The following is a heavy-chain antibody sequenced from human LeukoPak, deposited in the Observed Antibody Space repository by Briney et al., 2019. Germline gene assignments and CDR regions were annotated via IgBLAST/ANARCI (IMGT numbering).Heavy chain of an antibody. J-gene: IGHJ6*03. D-gene: IGHD3-10*01. Sequence: ASVKVSCKASGYTFTGYYMHWVRQAPGQGLEWMGWINPNSGGTNYAQKFQGRATMTRDTSISTAYMELSSLRSEDTAVYYCARDPRRVLWFGERPDYYYMDVWGKGTTVTISS. CDR3: ARDPRRVLWFGERPDYYYMDV. CDR2: INPNSGGT. V-gene: IGHV1-2*02. CDR1: GYTFTGYY.